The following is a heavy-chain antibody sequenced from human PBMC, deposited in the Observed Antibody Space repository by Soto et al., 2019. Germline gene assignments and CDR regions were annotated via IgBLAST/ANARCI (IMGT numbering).Heavy chain of an antibody. CDR1: GYTFTSYG. CDR3: ASDRGGYSGYDLDY. D-gene: IGHD5-12*01. V-gene: IGHV1-18*01. Sequence: QVQLVQSGAEVKKPGASVKVSCKASGYTFTSYGISWVRQAPGQGLEWMGWISAYNGNTNYAQKLQGRVTMTTDTSTSTAYMELRGLGSDARAVYYGASDRGGYSGYDLDYWGEGTLVTVS. CDR2: ISAYNGNT. J-gene: IGHJ4*02.